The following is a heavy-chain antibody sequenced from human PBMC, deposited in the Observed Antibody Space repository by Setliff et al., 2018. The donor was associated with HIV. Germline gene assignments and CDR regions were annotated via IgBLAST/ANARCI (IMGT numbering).Heavy chain of an antibody. CDR3: AKDLQYGSGSYRPPLGY. J-gene: IGHJ4*02. CDR2: ISSSGSSI. CDR1: GFTFSSYT. D-gene: IGHD3-10*01. V-gene: IGHV3-48*01. Sequence: GGSLRLSCAASGFTFSSYTMNWVRQAPGKGLEWISYISSSGSSIYLANSVKGRFTISRDNSKNTLYLQINSLRAEDTAVYYCAKDLQYGSGSYRPPLGYWGQGTLVTVSS.